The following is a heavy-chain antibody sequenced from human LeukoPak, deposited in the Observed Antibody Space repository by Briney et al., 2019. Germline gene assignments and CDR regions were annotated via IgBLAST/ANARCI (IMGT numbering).Heavy chain of an antibody. Sequence: ASVKVSCKASGYTFTANHIHWVRQAPGQGLEWMGRINPNRGGTIYAQEFQGRVIMTRDTSITTGYMELSRLRSDDTAVYYCASGSGTYSPDYWGQGTLVTVSS. J-gene: IGHJ4*02. CDR3: ASGSGTYSPDY. CDR2: INPNRGGT. V-gene: IGHV1-2*06. CDR1: GYTFTANH. D-gene: IGHD3-10*01.